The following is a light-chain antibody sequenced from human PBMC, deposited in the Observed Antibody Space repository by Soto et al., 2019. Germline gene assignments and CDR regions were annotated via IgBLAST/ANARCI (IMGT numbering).Light chain of an antibody. Sequence: QSLLSQPGSVSGSPGQLLTISCTGTISDVDDYRYVSWYQQYPGKAPKLVIYDGTKRPSGVPDRFSGSSSGNTASLTISGLQAEDEADYYCCSYVTTPEIFGTGTKVTVL. V-gene: IGLV2-11*01. CDR3: CSYVTTPEI. J-gene: IGLJ1*01. CDR2: DGT. CDR1: ISDVDDYRY.